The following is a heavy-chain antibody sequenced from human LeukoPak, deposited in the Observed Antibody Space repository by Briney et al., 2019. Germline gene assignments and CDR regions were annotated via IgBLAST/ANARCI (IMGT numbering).Heavy chain of an antibody. CDR2: IIPIFGTA. Sequence: SVKVSCKASGGTFSSYAISWVRQAPGQGLEWMGGIIPIFGTANYAQKFQGRVTITADESTSTAYMELSSLRSEDTAVYYCARGDYDFWSGTRYYYYYMDVWGKGTTVTVSS. CDR1: GGTFSSYA. CDR3: ARGDYDFWSGTRYYYYYMDV. J-gene: IGHJ6*03. V-gene: IGHV1-69*13. D-gene: IGHD3-3*01.